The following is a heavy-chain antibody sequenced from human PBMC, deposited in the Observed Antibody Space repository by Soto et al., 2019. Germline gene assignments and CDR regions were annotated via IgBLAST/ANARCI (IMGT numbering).Heavy chain of an antibody. Sequence: QVQLVESGGGVVQPGRSLRLSCAASGFTFSSFVMHWVRQAPGKGLEWVAVISSDGVNKYYAESVRGRFAISRDNSKNPLYLQRNSLRAEDTAVYYCAKGPYSTTSGWFDSWGQGTLVTVSS. D-gene: IGHD6-13*01. CDR2: ISSDGVNK. CDR3: AKGPYSTTSGWFDS. V-gene: IGHV3-30*18. J-gene: IGHJ5*01. CDR1: GFTFSSFV.